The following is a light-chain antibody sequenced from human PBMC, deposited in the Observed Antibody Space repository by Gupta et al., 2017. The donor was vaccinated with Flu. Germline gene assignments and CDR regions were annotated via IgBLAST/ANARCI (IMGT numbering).Light chain of an antibody. CDR2: AAS. Sequence: DIQMTQSPSSLSASVGDRVTITCRASQSISIYLNWYQQKPGKAPKLLIFAASILQSGVPSRFSGSGSGTDFTLTINSLQPEDFATYYCQQSSSALPTFGPGTKVDIK. J-gene: IGKJ3*01. CDR3: QQSSSALPT. CDR1: QSISIY. V-gene: IGKV1-39*01.